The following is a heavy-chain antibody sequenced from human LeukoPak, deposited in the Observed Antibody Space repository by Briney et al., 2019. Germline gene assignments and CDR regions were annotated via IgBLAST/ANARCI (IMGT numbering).Heavy chain of an antibody. J-gene: IGHJ4*02. V-gene: IGHV1-69*13. CDR1: GGTFSSYS. CDR2: IIPIFGTA. D-gene: IGHD3-9*01. Sequence: SVTVSCKASGGTFSSYSISWVRQAPGQGLEWMGGIIPIFGTASYAQKFQGRVTITADESTSTAYMELSSLRSEDTAVYYCARSKALRLDDIYYWGQGTLVTVSS. CDR3: ARSKALRLDDIYY.